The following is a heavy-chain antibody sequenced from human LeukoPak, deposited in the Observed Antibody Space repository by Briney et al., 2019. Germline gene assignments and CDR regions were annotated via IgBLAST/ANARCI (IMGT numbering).Heavy chain of an antibody. CDR1: GYTLTELS. D-gene: IGHD6-19*01. V-gene: IGHV1-24*01. J-gene: IGHJ4*02. CDR2: FDPEDGET. Sequence: ASVKVSCKVSGYTLTELSMHWVRQAPGKGLEWMGGFDPEDGETIYAQKFQGRVTMTEDTSTDTAYMELSSLRSEDTAVYYCATDGPLAVAGNGKNWGQGTLVSVSS. CDR3: ATDGPLAVAGNGKN.